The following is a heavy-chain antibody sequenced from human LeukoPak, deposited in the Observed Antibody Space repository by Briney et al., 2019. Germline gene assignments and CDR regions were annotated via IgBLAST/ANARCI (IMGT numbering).Heavy chain of an antibody. V-gene: IGHV3-15*01. CDR3: TTCGHSGYDSNY. Sequence: GGSLRLSCAASGFTFSNAWMTWVRQAPGKGLEWVGRIKGKTVGGTTDYAAPVKGRFTVSRDDSKDTLYLQMNSLIIADTGVYYCTTCGHSGYDSNYWGQGVLVTVSS. CDR1: GFTFSNAW. D-gene: IGHD5-12*01. CDR2: IKGKTVGGTT. J-gene: IGHJ4*02.